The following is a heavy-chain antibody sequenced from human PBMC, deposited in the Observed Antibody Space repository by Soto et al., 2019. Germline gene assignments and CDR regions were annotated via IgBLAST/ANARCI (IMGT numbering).Heavy chain of an antibody. D-gene: IGHD1-1*01. V-gene: IGHV3-7*03. CDR1: GFTYRIYW. Sequence: VGSLRLSCAASGFTYRIYWMSWVRQAPGKGLEWVANIKQDGTEKYYVDSVKGRFSISRDNAKNSLYLQMNSLRAEDTAIYYCARCNGNYYYYFGMDVWGQGTTVTVSS. CDR2: IKQDGTEK. CDR3: ARCNGNYYYYFGMDV. J-gene: IGHJ6*02.